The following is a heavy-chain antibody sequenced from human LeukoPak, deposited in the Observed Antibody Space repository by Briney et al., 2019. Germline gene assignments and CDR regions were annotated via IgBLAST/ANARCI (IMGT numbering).Heavy chain of an antibody. J-gene: IGHJ4*02. CDR1: GDSINTNY. CDR3: ARHRRDSIGYYSFDY. Sequence: SETLSLTCTVSGDSINTNYWSWIRQPPGKGLEWIGFISVGGNTNYNPSLKSRLTISADTSKDHLSLKLSSVTAADSAVYYCARHRRDSIGYYSFDYWGQGILVTVSS. V-gene: IGHV4-59*08. CDR2: ISVGGNT. D-gene: IGHD3-22*01.